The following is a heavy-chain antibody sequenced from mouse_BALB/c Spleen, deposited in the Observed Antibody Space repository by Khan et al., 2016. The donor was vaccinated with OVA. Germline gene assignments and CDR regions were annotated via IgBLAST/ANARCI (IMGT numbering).Heavy chain of an antibody. V-gene: IGHV1-18*01. CDR2: INPYNVGT. D-gene: IGHD1-1*01. CDR1: GYSFTDYT. Sequence: EVQLQQSGPELVKPGASVKISCKASGYSFTDYTMNWVKQSHGKNLEWIGLINPYNVGTNYNKKFKGKATLTVDKSSSTAHMELLSLTSEDSVVYYCSRGGYGGLAYWGQGTLVTVSA. J-gene: IGHJ3*01. CDR3: SRGGYGGLAY.